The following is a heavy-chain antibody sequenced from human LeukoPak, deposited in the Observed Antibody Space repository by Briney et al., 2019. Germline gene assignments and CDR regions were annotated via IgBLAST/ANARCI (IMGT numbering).Heavy chain of an antibody. D-gene: IGHD3-22*01. Sequence: SETLSLTCTVSGGSISSYYWSWIRQPAGKGLEWIGRIYTSGSTNYNPSLKSRVTMSVDTSKNQFSLKLSSVTAADTAVYYCARDLQTYYYDSSGYYYYYYYYMDVWGKGTTVTISS. J-gene: IGHJ6*03. CDR3: ARDLQTYYYDSSGYYYYYYYYMDV. CDR2: IYTSGST. V-gene: IGHV4-4*07. CDR1: GGSISSYY.